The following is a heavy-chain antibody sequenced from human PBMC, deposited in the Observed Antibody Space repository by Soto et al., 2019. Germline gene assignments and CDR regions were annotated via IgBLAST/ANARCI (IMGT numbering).Heavy chain of an antibody. J-gene: IGHJ4*02. CDR3: AGYLRGSEMYYFDY. CDR1: GFTFSSYA. Sequence: EVQLLESGGGLVQPGGSLRLSCAASGFTFSSYAMSWVRQAPEKGLEWVSAISGSGGSTYYADSVKGRFTISRDNSKNTLYLQMNSLRAEDTAVYYCAGYLRGSEMYYFDYWGQGTLVTVSS. CDR2: ISGSGGST. V-gene: IGHV3-23*01. D-gene: IGHD5-18*01.